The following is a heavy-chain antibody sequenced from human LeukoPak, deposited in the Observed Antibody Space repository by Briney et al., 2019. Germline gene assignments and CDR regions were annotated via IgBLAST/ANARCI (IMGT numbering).Heavy chain of an antibody. CDR1: GFTFSSYG. CDR2: IWYDGSNK. CDR3: ARDRDRWYFDY. Sequence: GGSLRLSCAASGFTFSSYGMHWVRQAPGKGLEWVAVIWYDGSNKYYADSVKGRFTISRDNSKNTQYLQMNSLRAEDTAVYYCARDRDRWYFDYWGQGTLVTVSS. D-gene: IGHD3-22*01. J-gene: IGHJ4*02. V-gene: IGHV3-33*01.